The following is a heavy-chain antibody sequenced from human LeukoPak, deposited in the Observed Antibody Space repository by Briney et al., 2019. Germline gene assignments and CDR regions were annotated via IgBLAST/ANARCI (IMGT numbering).Heavy chain of an antibody. V-gene: IGHV3-21*01. Sequence: GGSLRLSCAASGFTFSSYSMNWVRQAPGKGLEWVSSISSSSSYIYYADSVKGRFTISRDNAKNSLYLQMNRLRAEDTAVYYCARDAYSSSWYPLDVWGKGTTVTVSS. CDR1: GFTFSSYS. J-gene: IGHJ6*04. CDR3: ARDAYSSSWYPLDV. CDR2: ISSSSSYI. D-gene: IGHD6-13*01.